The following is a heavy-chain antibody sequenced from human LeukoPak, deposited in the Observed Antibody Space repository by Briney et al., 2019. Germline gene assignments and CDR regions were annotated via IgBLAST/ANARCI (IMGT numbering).Heavy chain of an antibody. Sequence: GGSLRLSCAASGFTFSSYAMHWVRQAPGKGLEWVAVISYDGGNKYYADSVKGRFTISRDNSKNTLYLQMNSLRAEDTAVYYCARRDYYDSSGYRLDYWGQGTLVTVSS. CDR3: ARRDYYDSSGYRLDY. J-gene: IGHJ4*02. V-gene: IGHV3-30*04. CDR1: GFTFSSYA. D-gene: IGHD3-22*01. CDR2: ISYDGGNK.